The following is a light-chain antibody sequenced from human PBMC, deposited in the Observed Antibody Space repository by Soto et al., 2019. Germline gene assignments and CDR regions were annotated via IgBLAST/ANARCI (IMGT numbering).Light chain of an antibody. V-gene: IGKV3-11*01. CDR1: QSVSSY. CDR3: QQRSNWPPYT. Sequence: EIVLTQSPATLSLSPGERATLSCRASQSVSSYLAWYQQKPGQAPRLLIYDASNRATGIPARFSGSGPGTEFTLTISSLEPEDFAVYYCQQRSNWPPYTFGHGTKLEIK. J-gene: IGKJ2*01. CDR2: DAS.